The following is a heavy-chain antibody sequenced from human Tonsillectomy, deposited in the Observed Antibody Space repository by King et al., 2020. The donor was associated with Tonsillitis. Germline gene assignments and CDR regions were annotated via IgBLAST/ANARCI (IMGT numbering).Heavy chain of an antibody. J-gene: IGHJ4*02. V-gene: IGHV3-74*01. CDR2: INSDGSST. Sequence: VQLVESGGGLVRPGGSLRLSCAASGFTFSSYWMHWVRQAPGKGLVWVSRINSDGSSTSSADSVKGRLTISRDNAKNTLYLEMNSLRAEDTAVYYCASRYCSGGRCYLDHWGQGTLVTVSS. D-gene: IGHD2-15*01. CDR1: GFTFSSYW. CDR3: ASRYCSGGRCYLDH.